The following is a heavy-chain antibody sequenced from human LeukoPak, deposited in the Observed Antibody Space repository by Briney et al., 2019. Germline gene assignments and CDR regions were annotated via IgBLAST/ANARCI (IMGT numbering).Heavy chain of an antibody. Sequence: ASVKVSCKASGDTFTSFYIHWVRQAPGQGLEWMGIINAGGGSPRYAQKFQGRVTMTRDTSTSTVFMELSSLRSEDTAVYYCARYSGTTNVFDYWGQGTLVTVSS. CDR2: INAGGGSP. J-gene: IGHJ4*02. V-gene: IGHV1-46*01. D-gene: IGHD1-26*01. CDR1: GDTFTSFY. CDR3: ARYSGTTNVFDY.